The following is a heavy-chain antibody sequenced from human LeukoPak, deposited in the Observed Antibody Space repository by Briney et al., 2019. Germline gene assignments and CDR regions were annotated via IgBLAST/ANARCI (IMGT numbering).Heavy chain of an antibody. CDR3: ARTLYIAAVPGGFDY. D-gene: IGHD6-13*01. CDR2: INPSGGST. V-gene: IGHV1-46*01. Sequence: ASVKVSCKASGYTFTNYYIHWVRQAPGQGLEWMGIINPSGGSTSYAQKFQGRVTMTRDTSISTVYMELSRLRSDDTALYYCARTLYIAAVPGGFDYWGQGTLVTVSS. CDR1: GYTFTNYY. J-gene: IGHJ4*02.